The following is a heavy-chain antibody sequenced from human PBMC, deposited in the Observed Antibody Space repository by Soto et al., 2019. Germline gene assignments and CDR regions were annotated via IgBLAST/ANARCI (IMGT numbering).Heavy chain of an antibody. CDR3: ARISVASRYMDV. J-gene: IGHJ6*03. Sequence: PSETLSLTCIVSGGSISSSSYYWGWIRQPPGKGLEWIGSFYYSGSTYYSPSLKSRVTISGDTSKNQISLRLSSVTAADTAVYYCARISVASRYMDVWGKGTTVTSP. D-gene: IGHD5-12*01. CDR2: FYYSGST. CDR1: GGSISSSSYY. V-gene: IGHV4-39*01.